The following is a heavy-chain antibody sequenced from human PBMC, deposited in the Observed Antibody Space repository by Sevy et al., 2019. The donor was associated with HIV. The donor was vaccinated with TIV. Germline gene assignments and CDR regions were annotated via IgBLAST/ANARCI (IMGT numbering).Heavy chain of an antibody. V-gene: IGHV3-30-3*01. D-gene: IGHD3-10*01. Sequence: GGSLRLSCAASGFTFSSYPMHWVRQAPGKGLEWVSFISFDGTDKYYADSVKGRFTINRDNSKNTLFLQMNSLRAEDTAFYYCVRETTMLPRGAFDFWGQGTMVTVS. CDR2: ISFDGTDK. CDR3: VRETTMLPRGAFDF. J-gene: IGHJ3*01. CDR1: GFTFSSYP.